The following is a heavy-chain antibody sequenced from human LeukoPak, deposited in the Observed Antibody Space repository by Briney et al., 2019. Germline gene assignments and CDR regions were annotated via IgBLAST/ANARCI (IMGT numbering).Heavy chain of an antibody. CDR1: GGSISSGGYY. CDR3: ARAPRGYSGYENLRHWFDP. J-gene: IGHJ5*02. V-gene: IGHV4-31*03. CDR2: IYYSGST. Sequence: SETLSLTCTVSGGSISSGGYYWSWIRQHPGKGLEWIGYIYYSGSTYYNPSLKSRVTISVDTSKNQFSLKLSSVTAADTAVYYCARAPRGYSGYENLRHWFDPWGQGTLVTVSS. D-gene: IGHD5-12*01.